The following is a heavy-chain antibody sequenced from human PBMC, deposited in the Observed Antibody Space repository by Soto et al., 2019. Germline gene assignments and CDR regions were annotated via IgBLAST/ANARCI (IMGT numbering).Heavy chain of an antibody. Sequence: QVQLVQSGAEVKKPGSSVKVSCKASGGTFSTSTFSWVRQAPGQGLEWMGRIIPILNRTNYAQRFQGRVAITADTSTRKADIEPTSLKSGDTAVYYSATDPGDVYSDSPRCQGTLVTVSS. CDR2: IIPILNRT. J-gene: IGHJ5*02. V-gene: IGHV1-69*08. CDR1: GGTFSTST. CDR3: ATDPGDVYSDSP. D-gene: IGHD4-17*01.